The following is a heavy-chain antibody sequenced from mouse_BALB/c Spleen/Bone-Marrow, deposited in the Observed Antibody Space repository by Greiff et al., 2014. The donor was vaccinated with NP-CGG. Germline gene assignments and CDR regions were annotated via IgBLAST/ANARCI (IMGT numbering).Heavy chain of an antibody. V-gene: IGHV1S81*02. Sequence: QVQLKESGAELVKPGASVKLSCKASGYTFTGYWMHWVKQRPGQGLEWIGEINPSNGRTNYNEKSKRMATLTVDKSSSTAYMQRNSMTSEDSAVFYCARLIYGSSYIVDFWGQGTSVTVSS. J-gene: IGHJ4*01. CDR3: ARLIYGSSYIVDF. CDR2: INPSNGRT. CDR1: GYTFTGYW. D-gene: IGHD1-1*01.